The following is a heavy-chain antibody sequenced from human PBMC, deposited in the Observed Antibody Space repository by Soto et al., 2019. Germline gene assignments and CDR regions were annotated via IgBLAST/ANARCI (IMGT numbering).Heavy chain of an antibody. CDR2: IYWDDDK. CDR1: GFSLSTTGVG. Sequence: QITLKESGPTLVRPTQTLTLTCTFSGFSLSTTGVGVGWIRQPPGKALEWLALIYWDDDKRYSPSLKSRLTIPKDTYKNEVIRTMPNMDPQHTPTSSWAQRLRAYGLGPERANYSDPRGQGTLVTVSS. CDR3: AQRLRAYGLGPERANYSDP. V-gene: IGHV2-5*02. J-gene: IGHJ5*02. D-gene: IGHD3-10*01.